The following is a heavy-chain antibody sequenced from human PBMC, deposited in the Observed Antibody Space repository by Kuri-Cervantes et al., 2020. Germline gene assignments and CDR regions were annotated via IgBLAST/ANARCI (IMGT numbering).Heavy chain of an antibody. D-gene: IGHD1-26*01. CDR3: ATSLSATGSFDC. V-gene: IGHV5-51*01. CDR2: IDAGDSDT. CDR1: GYNFANYW. J-gene: IGHJ4*02. Sequence: GESLKISCKGSGYNFANYWIGWVRQMPGKGLESMGIIDAGDSDTRYSPSSQGQVTISADKSISTAFLEWSSLKASDTAIYYCATSLSATGSFDCWGQGTVVTVSS.